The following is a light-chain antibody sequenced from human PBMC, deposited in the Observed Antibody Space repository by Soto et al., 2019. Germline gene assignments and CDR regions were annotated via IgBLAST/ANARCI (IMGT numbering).Light chain of an antibody. CDR2: KAS. CDR3: QQYNSYPWT. J-gene: IGKJ1*01. CDR1: QSTSSW. V-gene: IGKV1-5*03. Sequence: DIQMTQSPSTLSASVGDRVTITCRVSQSTSSWLAWYQQKPGKAPKLLIYKASSLESGVPSRFSGSGSGAEFTLTISSLQADDFATYYCQQYNSYPWTFGQGTTVEIK.